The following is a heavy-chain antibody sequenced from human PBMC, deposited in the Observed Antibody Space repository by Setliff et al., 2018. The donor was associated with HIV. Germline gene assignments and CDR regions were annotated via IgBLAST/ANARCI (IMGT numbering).Heavy chain of an antibody. CDR3: ARLVVITTNFDY. Sequence: SETLSLTCTVSGGSISSGSYYWSWIRQPAGKGLEWIGRIYTSGSTNYNPSLKSRVTISVDTSKNQFSLKLSSVIAADTAVYYCARLVVITTNFDYWGQGTLVTVSS. CDR1: GGSISSGSYY. V-gene: IGHV4-61*02. D-gene: IGHD3-22*01. J-gene: IGHJ4*02. CDR2: IYTSGST.